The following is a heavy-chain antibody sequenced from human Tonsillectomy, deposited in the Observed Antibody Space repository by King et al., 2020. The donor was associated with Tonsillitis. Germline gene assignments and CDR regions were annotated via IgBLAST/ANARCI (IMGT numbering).Heavy chain of an antibody. CDR2: IYIGGST. V-gene: IGHV3-53*01. CDR3: ARSGQYCSSTSCYDGPFNY. J-gene: IGHJ4*02. Sequence: QLVQSGGGLIQPGGSLRLSCEASGFTVSSNYMSWVRQAPGKGLEWVSIIYIGGSTYYADSVKGRFTISRDNTRNTLYLQMNSLRAEDTAVYYCARSGQYCSSTSCYDGPFNYWGQGTLVTVSS. D-gene: IGHD2-2*01. CDR1: GFTVSSNY.